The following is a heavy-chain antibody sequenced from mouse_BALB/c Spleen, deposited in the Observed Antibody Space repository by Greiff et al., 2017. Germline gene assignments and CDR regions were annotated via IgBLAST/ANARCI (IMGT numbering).Heavy chain of an antibody. V-gene: IGHV2-3*01. J-gene: IGHJ4*01. CDR2: IWGDGST. CDR3: AKRSLLRLRGAMDY. D-gene: IGHD1-2*01. CDR1: GFSLTSYG. Sequence: VKLVESGPGLVAPSQSLSITCTVSGFSLTSYGVSWVRQPPGKGLEWLGVIWGDGSTNYHSALISRLSISKDNSKSQVFLKLNSLQTDDTATYYCAKRSLLRLRGAMDYWGQGTSVTVSS.